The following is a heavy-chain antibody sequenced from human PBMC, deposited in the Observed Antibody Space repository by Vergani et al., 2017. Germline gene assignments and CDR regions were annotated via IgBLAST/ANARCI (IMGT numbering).Heavy chain of an antibody. D-gene: IGHD2-2*01. CDR2: IRYDGSNK. CDR3: ARGRDIVVVPAAMPSPPWFDP. Sequence: QVQLVESGGGVVQPGGSLRLSCAASGFTFSTYGIHWVRQAPDKGLEWVAFIRYDGSNKYHADSVEGRFTISRDNSKNTLYLQMNSLRAEDTAVYYCARGRDIVVVPAAMPSPPWFDPWGQGTLVTVSS. V-gene: IGHV3-30*02. CDR1: GFTFSTYG. J-gene: IGHJ5*02.